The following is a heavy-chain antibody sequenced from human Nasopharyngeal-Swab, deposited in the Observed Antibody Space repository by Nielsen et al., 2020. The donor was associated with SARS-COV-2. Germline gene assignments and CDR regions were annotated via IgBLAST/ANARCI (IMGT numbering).Heavy chain of an antibody. D-gene: IGHD6-6*01. Sequence: SETLSLTCTFSCCSIRSSSYYWGWIRQPPGKGLEWIGSIYYSGSTNYKPSLKSRVTISVDTSKNQFSLKLSSVTAADTAVYYCARESARRHYYYGMDVWGQGTTVTVSS. V-gene: IGHV4-39*07. CDR2: IYYSGST. CDR3: ARESARRHYYYGMDV. J-gene: IGHJ6*02. CDR1: CCSIRSSSYY.